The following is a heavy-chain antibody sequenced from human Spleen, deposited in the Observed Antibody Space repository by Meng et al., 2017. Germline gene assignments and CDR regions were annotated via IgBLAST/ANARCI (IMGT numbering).Heavy chain of an antibody. J-gene: IGHJ4*02. CDR2: INHSGST. CDR1: GGSFSDYD. CDR3: ARGPTTMAHDFDY. Sequence: QVQLPESGPGLVKPSGTLSLTCAVSGGSFSDYDWSWIRQPPGKGLEWIGEINHSGSTNYNPSLESRATISVDTSQNNLSLKLSSVTAADSAVYYCARGPTTMAHDFDYWGQGTLVTVFS. D-gene: IGHD4-11*01. V-gene: IGHV4-34*01.